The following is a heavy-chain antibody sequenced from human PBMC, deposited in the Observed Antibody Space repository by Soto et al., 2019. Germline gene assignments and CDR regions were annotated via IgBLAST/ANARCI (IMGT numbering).Heavy chain of an antibody. Sequence: QVQLLESGGGVVQSGTSLRLSCVASGFTLSSHGMHWVRQAPGKGLEWVSFIWDDGRDKYYADSVEGRFLIPRDNSKNTMNLQVKSLRPEDTALYYCVRGATTTGWFDAFDLWGRGTMVTVSS. J-gene: IGHJ3*01. CDR1: GFTLSSHG. CDR3: VRGATTTGWFDAFDL. D-gene: IGHD6-19*01. CDR2: IWDDGRDK. V-gene: IGHV3-33*03.